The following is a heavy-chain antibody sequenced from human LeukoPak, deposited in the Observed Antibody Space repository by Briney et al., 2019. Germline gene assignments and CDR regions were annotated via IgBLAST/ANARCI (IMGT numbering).Heavy chain of an antibody. CDR1: GFTFNDYY. D-gene: IGHD3-10*01. J-gene: IGHJ3*02. CDR2: ISSSGSTI. CDR3: ARPHYYGSGNAFDI. V-gene: IGHV3-11*01. Sequence: PGGSLILSCAASGFTFNDYYMSWIRQAPGKGLERVSYISSSGSTIYYADSVKGRFTISRDNAKNSLYLQMNSLRAEDTAVYYCARPHYYGSGNAFDIWGQGTMVTVSS.